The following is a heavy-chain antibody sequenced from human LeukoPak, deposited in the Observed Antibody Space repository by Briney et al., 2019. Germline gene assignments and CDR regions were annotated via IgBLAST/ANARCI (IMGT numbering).Heavy chain of an antibody. D-gene: IGHD3-22*01. Sequence: SETLSLTCTVSGGSTTSSSYYWVWIRQPPGEGLGWIGSMFHGGSTYDNPSLKSRVTISGDTSKNQFSLKLTSVIATDTAIYYCARAFSSGYWFDPWGQGTLVTVSS. CDR2: MFHGGST. CDR3: ARAFSSGYWFDP. CDR1: GGSTTSSSYY. V-gene: IGHV4-39*01. J-gene: IGHJ5*02.